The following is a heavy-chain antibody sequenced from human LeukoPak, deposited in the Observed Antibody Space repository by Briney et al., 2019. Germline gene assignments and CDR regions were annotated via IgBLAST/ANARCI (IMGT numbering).Heavy chain of an antibody. V-gene: IGHV3-48*02. J-gene: IGHJ4*02. D-gene: IGHD5-18*01. CDR1: GFTFSTYT. CDR2: VSDSSDV. Sequence: PGGSLRLSCAASGFTFSTYTMNWLRQAPGKGLEWVSTVSDSSDVHYSDSVKGGFTISRDNARNSLYLQMNSLRDEDTAVYYCARDGLHTAHFDYWGQGTLVTVSS. CDR3: ARDGLHTAHFDY.